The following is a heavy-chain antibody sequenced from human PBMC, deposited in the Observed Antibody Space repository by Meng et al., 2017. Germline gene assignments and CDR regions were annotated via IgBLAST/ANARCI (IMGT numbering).Heavy chain of an antibody. J-gene: IGHJ4*02. D-gene: IGHD6-13*01. Sequence: SETLSLTCTVSDYSISSGYYWGWIRQPPGKGLEWIGSIYHSGSTYYNPSLKSRVTISVDTSKNQFSLKLSSVTAADTAVYYCARDRAAALLDYWGQGTLVTVSS. CDR2: IYHSGST. CDR1: DYSISSGYY. CDR3: ARDRAAALLDY. V-gene: IGHV4-38-2*02.